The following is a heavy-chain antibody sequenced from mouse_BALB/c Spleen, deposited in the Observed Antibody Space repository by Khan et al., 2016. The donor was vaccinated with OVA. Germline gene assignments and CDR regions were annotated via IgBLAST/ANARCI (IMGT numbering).Heavy chain of an antibody. CDR2: INTSTGYT. D-gene: IGHD1-1*01. CDR1: GYTFTSYW. V-gene: IGHV1-7*01. Sequence: QVQLQQSGAELAKPGASVKMSCKASGYTFTSYWMHWVKQRLGQGQEGIGYINTSTGYTEYNQRFKDKATLTADKSTSPAYMQLSSLTSEKSAIYYCANHGSSAAWLTYWGQGTLVTVSA. CDR3: ANHGSSAAWLTY. J-gene: IGHJ3*01.